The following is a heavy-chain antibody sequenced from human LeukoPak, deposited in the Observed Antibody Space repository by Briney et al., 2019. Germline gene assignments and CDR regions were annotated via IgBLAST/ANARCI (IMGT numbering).Heavy chain of an antibody. V-gene: IGHV3-7*01. J-gene: IGHJ5*02. Sequence: GGSLRLSCAASGFAFSDYYMSWIRQAPGKGLEWVSNIKQDGSEKYYVDSVKGRFAISRDNSKNTLYLQMNSLRAEDTAVYYCAKDLLMPSRAVAGTWGQGTLVTVSS. CDR2: IKQDGSEK. CDR3: AKDLLMPSRAVAGT. D-gene: IGHD6-19*01. CDR1: GFAFSDYY.